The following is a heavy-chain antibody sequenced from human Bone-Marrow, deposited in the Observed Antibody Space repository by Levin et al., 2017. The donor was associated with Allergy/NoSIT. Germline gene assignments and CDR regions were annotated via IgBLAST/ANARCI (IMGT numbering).Heavy chain of an antibody. Sequence: ASVKVSCKASGYTFSDYSMNWVRQAPGQGLEWMGWIKTNTGNPTYAQGFTGRFVFSLDTSVTTAYLQISSLKAEDTAVYYCARGGPFDYWGQGTLVSVSS. CDR1: GYTFSDYS. CDR3: ARGGPFDY. V-gene: IGHV7-4-1*02. J-gene: IGHJ4*02. CDR2: IKTNTGNP. D-gene: IGHD5-12*01.